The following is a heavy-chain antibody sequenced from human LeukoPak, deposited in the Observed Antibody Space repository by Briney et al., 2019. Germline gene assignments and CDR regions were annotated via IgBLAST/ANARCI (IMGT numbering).Heavy chain of an antibody. CDR1: GGSISNYF. CDR3: AGRLWRRDGYNLSAFDI. V-gene: IGHV4-4*07. J-gene: IGHJ3*02. D-gene: IGHD5-24*01. Sequence: SETLSLTCTVSGGSISNYFWSWIRQPAGRGLEWIGRVYSSGSTDYNPSLKSRVTMSADTSKNQFSLKLSSVTAADTAVYYCAGRLWRRDGYNLSAFDIWGQGTMVTVSS. CDR2: VYSSGST.